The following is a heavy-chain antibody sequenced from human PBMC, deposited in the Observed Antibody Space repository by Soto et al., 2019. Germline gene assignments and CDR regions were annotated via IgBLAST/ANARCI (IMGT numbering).Heavy chain of an antibody. CDR2: IGDSGAST. CDR3: AKGVELDV. Sequence: EVLLLESGGGLVQPGGSLRLPCDASGFSFSSFAMNWVRQAPGKGLEWVSAIGDSGASTYYADSVKGRFTISRDNSRNTLYLQLNSLRAEDTAVYYCAKGVELDVWGNGTTVTVSS. J-gene: IGHJ6*04. V-gene: IGHV3-23*01. CDR1: GFSFSSFA. D-gene: IGHD3-3*01.